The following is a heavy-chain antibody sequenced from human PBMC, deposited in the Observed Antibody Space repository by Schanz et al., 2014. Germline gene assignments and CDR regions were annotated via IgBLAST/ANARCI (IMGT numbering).Heavy chain of an antibody. J-gene: IGHJ4*02. CDR2: ISPYNGNT. Sequence: QVQLVQSGAEVKKPGASVKVSCKASGYTFISYGIKWVRQAPGQGLEWMGWISPYNGNTNYAQKLQGRVTMTTDTSTSTAYMELRSLRSDDTAVYYCASSGAGYSSSWDFDYWGQGTLVTVSS. D-gene: IGHD6-13*01. CDR3: ASSGAGYSSSWDFDY. CDR1: GYTFISYG. V-gene: IGHV1-18*01.